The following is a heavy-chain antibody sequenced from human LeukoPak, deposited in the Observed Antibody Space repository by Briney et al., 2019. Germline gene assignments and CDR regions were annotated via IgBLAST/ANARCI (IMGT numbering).Heavy chain of an antibody. CDR3: TNLAPMDV. J-gene: IGHJ6*04. CDR2: MTSSSTYI. Sequence: GGSLRLSCAASGFTFSDYTMNWVRQAPGKGLEWVSSMTSSSTYIYYSDSVKGRFTISRDNAKNSLYLQMNSLRAEDTAVYYCTNLAPMDVWGKGTTVTVSS. D-gene: IGHD3-3*02. CDR1: GFTFSDYT. V-gene: IGHV3-21*01.